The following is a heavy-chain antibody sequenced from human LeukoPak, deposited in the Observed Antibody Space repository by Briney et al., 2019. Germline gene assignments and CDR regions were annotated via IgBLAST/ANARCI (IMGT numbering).Heavy chain of an antibody. CDR1: GYIFTNYW. V-gene: IGHV5-51*01. Sequence: GESLKISCKSSGYIFTNYWLAWVRQMSGKGLGWVGIFNPRDSSTRYSPSFQGQVTFSADNSISTAYLQWSSLRASDTAIYYCARHYGSAWFAHWGQGTQVTVSS. J-gene: IGHJ5*02. D-gene: IGHD6-25*01. CDR3: ARHYGSAWFAH. CDR2: FNPRDSST.